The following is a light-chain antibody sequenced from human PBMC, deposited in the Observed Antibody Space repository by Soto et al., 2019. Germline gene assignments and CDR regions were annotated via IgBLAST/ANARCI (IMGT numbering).Light chain of an antibody. Sequence: EIVMTQSPATLSVSAGERTSLSCRASQSVSRNLAWYKQKPGQTPRLLIYGTSTRATGVPARFSAIGSGTEFTLTISSLQSEDFAVYYCQQYHNWPLTFGGGTKVEI. V-gene: IGKV3-15*01. CDR1: QSVSRN. CDR2: GTS. CDR3: QQYHNWPLT. J-gene: IGKJ4*01.